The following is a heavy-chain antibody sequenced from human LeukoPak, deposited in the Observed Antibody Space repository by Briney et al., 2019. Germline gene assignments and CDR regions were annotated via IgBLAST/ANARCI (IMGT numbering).Heavy chain of an antibody. CDR2: INPNSGGT. CDR1: GYTFTGYY. J-gene: IGHJ5*02. V-gene: IGHV1-2*02. Sequence: GASVKVSCKASGYTFTGYYMHWVRQAPGQGLEWMGWINPNSGGTNYAQKFQGRVTMTRDTSISTAYMELSRLRSDDTAVYYCARDSAYCGGDCYSGGNWFDPWGQGTLVTVSS. D-gene: IGHD2-21*02. CDR3: ARDSAYCGGDCYSGGNWFDP.